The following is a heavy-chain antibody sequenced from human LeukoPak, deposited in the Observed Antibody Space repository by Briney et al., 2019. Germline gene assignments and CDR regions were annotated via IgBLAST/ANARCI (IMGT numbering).Heavy chain of an antibody. V-gene: IGHV4-30-2*01. CDR1: GGSVSTDNFY. CDR2: IYRTGDT. CDR3: ARLIAADPQLDY. D-gene: IGHD6-13*01. J-gene: IGHJ4*02. Sequence: SETLPLTCTVSGGSVSTDNFYWSWIRQPPGKGLEWIGYIYRTGDTYNNPSLGSRVTVSLDMSKNQFSLKLSSVTAADTAVYYCARLIAADPQLDYWGQGTLVTVSS.